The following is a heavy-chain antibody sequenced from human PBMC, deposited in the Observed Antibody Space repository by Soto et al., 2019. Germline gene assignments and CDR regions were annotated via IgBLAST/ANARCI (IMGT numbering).Heavy chain of an antibody. D-gene: IGHD1-1*01. CDR1: GFTFSSYA. CDR2: ISGSGGST. J-gene: IGHJ3*02. CDR3: AKDGSSTERRLQLRGGAPFDI. Sequence: PGGSVRLSCAASGFTFSSYAMSWVRQAPGTGLEWVSAISGSGGSTYYADYVKGRFTISRDNSKNTLYLQMNSLKAEDTAVYYCAKDGSSTERRLQLRGGAPFDIWGQGAMVTV. V-gene: IGHV3-23*01.